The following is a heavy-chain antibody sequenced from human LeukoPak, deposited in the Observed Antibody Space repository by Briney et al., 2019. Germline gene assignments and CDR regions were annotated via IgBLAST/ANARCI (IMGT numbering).Heavy chain of an antibody. V-gene: IGHV3-48*03. D-gene: IGHD3-3*01. CDR2: ISSSGSTI. CDR1: GFTFSSYE. J-gene: IGHJ4*02. CDR3: AGPLRFLEWYPFDY. Sequence: PGGSLRLSCAASGFTFSSYEMNWVRQAPGKGLEWVSYISSSGSTIYYADSVKGRFTISRDNAKNSLYLQMNSLRAEDTAVYYCAGPLRFLEWYPFDYWGQGTLVTASS.